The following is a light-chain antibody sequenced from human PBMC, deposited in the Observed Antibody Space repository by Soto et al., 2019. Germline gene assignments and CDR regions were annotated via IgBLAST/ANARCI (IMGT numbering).Light chain of an antibody. V-gene: IGKV3-15*01. Sequence: EIVMTQSPATLFVSPGERATLSCRASQTVSDDLAWYQQKPGQAPRLLIYGASTRATDIPARFSGGGSGTEFTLTISSLQSEDSAMYYCQQYHDWPPLTFGPGTKVNI. J-gene: IGKJ3*01. CDR3: QQYHDWPPLT. CDR2: GAS. CDR1: QTVSDD.